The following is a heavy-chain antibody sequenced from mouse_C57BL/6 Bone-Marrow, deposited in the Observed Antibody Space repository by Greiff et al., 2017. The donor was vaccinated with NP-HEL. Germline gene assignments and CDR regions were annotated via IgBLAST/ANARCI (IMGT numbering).Heavy chain of an antibody. CDR1: GFSLTSYG. J-gene: IGHJ1*03. Sequence: VKLQESGPGLVQPSQSLSITCTVSGFSLTSYGVHWVRQPPGKGLEWLGVLWSGGSTDYNAAFISRLSISKDNSKSQVFFKMNSLQADDTAIYYCARTTTPEYFDVWGTGTTVTVSS. CDR3: ARTTTPEYFDV. CDR2: LWSGGST. V-gene: IGHV2-4*01. D-gene: IGHD1-1*01.